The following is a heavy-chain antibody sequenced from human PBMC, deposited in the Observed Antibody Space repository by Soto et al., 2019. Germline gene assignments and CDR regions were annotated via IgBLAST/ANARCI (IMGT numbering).Heavy chain of an antibody. CDR2: ISYDGSNK. V-gene: IGHV3-30*18. D-gene: IGHD4-4*01. CDR3: AKETTGDAFDI. J-gene: IGHJ3*02. CDR1: GFTFSSYG. Sequence: QVQLVESGGGVVQPGRSLRLSCAASGFTFSSYGMHWVRQAPGKGLEWVAVISYDGSNKYYADSVKGRFTIFRDNSKNTLYLQMNSLRAEDTAVYYCAKETTGDAFDIWGQGTMVTVSS.